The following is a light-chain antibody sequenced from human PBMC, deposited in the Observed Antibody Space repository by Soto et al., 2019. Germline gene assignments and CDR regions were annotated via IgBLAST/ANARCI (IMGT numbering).Light chain of an antibody. Sequence: EIVLTQSPDTLSLSPGEIATLYCRASQNFVSTSLAWYQQKRGQAPRFLIYGASSRATGIPDRFSGSGSGTDFTLTISRLEPEDFAVYYCQQYGRSPTTFGQGTKVDIK. CDR3: QQYGRSPTT. J-gene: IGKJ1*01. CDR1: QNFVSTS. V-gene: IGKV3-20*01. CDR2: GAS.